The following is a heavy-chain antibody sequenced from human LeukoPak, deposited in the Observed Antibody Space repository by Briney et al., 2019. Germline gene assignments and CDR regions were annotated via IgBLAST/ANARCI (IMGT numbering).Heavy chain of an antibody. Sequence: SETLSLTCAVYGGSFSGYYWSWIRQPPGKGLEWIGEINHSGSTNYNPSLKSRVTISVDTSKNQFSLKLSSVTAADTAVYYCASLLSQGFSGPSGYWGQGTLVTVSS. V-gene: IGHV4-34*01. CDR1: GGSFSGYY. D-gene: IGHD3-10*01. CDR2: INHSGST. J-gene: IGHJ4*02. CDR3: ASLLSQGFSGPSGY.